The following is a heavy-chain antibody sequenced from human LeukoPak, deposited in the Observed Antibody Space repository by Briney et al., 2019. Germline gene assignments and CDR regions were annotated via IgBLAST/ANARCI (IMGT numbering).Heavy chain of an antibody. J-gene: IGHJ3*02. D-gene: IGHD3-22*01. Sequence: AASVKVSCKASGYTFTGYYMHWVRQAPGQGLEWMGWINPNSGGTNYAQKFQGRVTMTRDTSISTAYMELSRLRSDDTAVYYCAREHSSGYYFDAFDIWGQGTMVTVSS. CDR2: INPNSGGT. CDR3: AREHSSGYYFDAFDI. CDR1: GYTFTGYY. V-gene: IGHV1-2*02.